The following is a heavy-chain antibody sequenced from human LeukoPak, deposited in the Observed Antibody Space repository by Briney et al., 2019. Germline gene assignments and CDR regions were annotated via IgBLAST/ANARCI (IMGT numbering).Heavy chain of an antibody. Sequence: SETLSLTCTVSGGSISSYYWSWIRQPPGKGLEWIGYIYYSGSTNYNPSLKSRVTISVDTSKNQFSLKLSSVTAADTAVYYCARRYCSSTSCYPFDPWGQGTLVTVSS. D-gene: IGHD2-2*01. CDR1: GGSISSYY. V-gene: IGHV4-59*01. J-gene: IGHJ5*02. CDR3: ARRYCSSTSCYPFDP. CDR2: IYYSGST.